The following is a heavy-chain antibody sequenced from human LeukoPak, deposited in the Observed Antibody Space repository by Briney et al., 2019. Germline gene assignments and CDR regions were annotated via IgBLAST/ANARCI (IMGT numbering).Heavy chain of an antibody. CDR3: ARGGRGSYYYMDV. CDR2: IYYSGST. V-gene: IGHV4-59*01. J-gene: IGHJ6*03. CDR1: GGSISRYY. Sequence: SETLSLTCTVSGGSISRYYWSWIRQPPGKGLEGVGYIYYSGSTNYNPSLKSRVTISVDTSKNQFSLKLSSVTAADPAVYYCARGGRGSYYYMDVWGKGTTVTVSS. D-gene: IGHD1-26*01.